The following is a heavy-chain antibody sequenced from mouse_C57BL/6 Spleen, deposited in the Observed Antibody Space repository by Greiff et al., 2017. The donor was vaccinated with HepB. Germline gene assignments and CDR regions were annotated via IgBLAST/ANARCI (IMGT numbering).Heavy chain of an antibody. D-gene: IGHD1-1*01. CDR2: FYPGSGSI. J-gene: IGHJ1*03. CDR3: ARHEEFYYGSSLWWYFDV. Sequence: QVQLKESGAELVKPGASVKLSCKASGYTFTEYTIHWVKQRSGQGLEWIGWFYPGSGSIKYNEKFKDKATLTADKSSSTVYMELSRLTSEDSAVYFCARHEEFYYGSSLWWYFDVWGTGTTVTVSS. V-gene: IGHV1-62-2*01. CDR1: GYTFTEYT.